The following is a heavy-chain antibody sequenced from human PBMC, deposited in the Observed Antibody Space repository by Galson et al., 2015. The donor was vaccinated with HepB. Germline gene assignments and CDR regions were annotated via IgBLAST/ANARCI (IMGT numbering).Heavy chain of an antibody. CDR2: IWYDGSKK. Sequence: SLRLSCAASGFTFSSYGMHWVRQAPGKGLEWVAVIWYDGSKKYYADSVKGRFTISRDNSKNTLYLQMNSLRVEDTAVYYCARDTQYESSGYPFDAFDIWGQGTMVTVSS. CDR3: ARDTQYESSGYPFDAFDI. D-gene: IGHD3-22*01. V-gene: IGHV3-33*01. J-gene: IGHJ3*02. CDR1: GFTFSSYG.